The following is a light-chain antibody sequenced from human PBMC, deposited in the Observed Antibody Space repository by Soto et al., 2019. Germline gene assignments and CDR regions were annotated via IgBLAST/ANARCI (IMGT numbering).Light chain of an antibody. CDR2: GAS. J-gene: IGKJ1*01. CDR3: QQYGSIPRT. Sequence: EIVLTQSPGTLSLSPGERATLSFRASQSVSSSYLAWYQQKPGQAPRLLIYGASSRATGIPDRFSGSGSGTDFTLTISRLEPEDFAVYYCQQYGSIPRTFGRGTKVDIK. CDR1: QSVSSSY. V-gene: IGKV3-20*01.